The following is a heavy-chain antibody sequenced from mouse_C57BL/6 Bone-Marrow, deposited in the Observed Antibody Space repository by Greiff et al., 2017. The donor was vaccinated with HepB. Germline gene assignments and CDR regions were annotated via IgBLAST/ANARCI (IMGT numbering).Heavy chain of an antibody. V-gene: IGHV2-6*01. J-gene: IGHJ3*01. CDR3: ATLWLRQGSWFAY. D-gene: IGHD2-2*01. CDR2: IWGVGST. CDR1: GFSLTSYG. Sequence: QVQLQESGPGLVAPSQSLSITCTVSGFSLTSYGVDWVRQSPGKGLEWLGVIWGVGSTNYNSALKSRLSISKDNSKSQVFLKMNSLQTDDTAMYYCATLWLRQGSWFAYWGQGTLVTVSA.